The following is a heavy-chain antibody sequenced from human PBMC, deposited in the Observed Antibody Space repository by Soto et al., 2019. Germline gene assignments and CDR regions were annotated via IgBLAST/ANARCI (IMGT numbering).Heavy chain of an antibody. Sequence: GASVKVSCKASGYTFTSYAMHWVRQAPGQRLEWMGWINAGNGNTKYSQKFQGRVTITRDTSASTAYMELSSLRSEDTAVYYCAIQYDFWRCYSTYYYSCCMDFWGQRT. J-gene: IGHJ6*02. D-gene: IGHD3-3*01. CDR3: AIQYDFWRCYSTYYYSCCMDF. CDR1: GYTFTSYA. CDR2: INAGNGNT. V-gene: IGHV1-3*01.